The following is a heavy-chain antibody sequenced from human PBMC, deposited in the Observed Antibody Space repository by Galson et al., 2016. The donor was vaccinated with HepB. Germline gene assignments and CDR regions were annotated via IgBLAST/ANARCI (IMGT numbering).Heavy chain of an antibody. CDR2: INPNSGGT. D-gene: IGHD3-3*02. J-gene: IGHJ4*02. CDR1: GYTFTSFY. CDR3: TRGMCVGVLIFTYY. V-gene: IGHV1-46*03. Sequence: SVKVSCKASGYTFTSFYIHWVRQAPGQGLEWMGSINPNSGGTDYTQEFQGRVSMTRDTSTNAFYMELSSLRSEDTAIYFCTRGMCVGVLIFTYYWGQGTLVTVSS.